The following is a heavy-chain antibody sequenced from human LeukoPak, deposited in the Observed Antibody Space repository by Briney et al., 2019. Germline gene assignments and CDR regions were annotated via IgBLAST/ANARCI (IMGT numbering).Heavy chain of an antibody. CDR1: GYTFTGYY. CDR3: ARGFWRGYYRFDY. CDR2: INPNSGGT. D-gene: IGHD3-3*01. J-gene: IGHJ4*02. V-gene: IGHV1-2*02. Sequence: ASVTVSCKASGYTFTGYYMHWVRQAPGQGLEWMGWINPNSGGTNYAQKFPGRVTTTRDTSISTAYMELSRLRSDDTAVYYCARGFWRGYYRFDYWGQGTLVTVSS.